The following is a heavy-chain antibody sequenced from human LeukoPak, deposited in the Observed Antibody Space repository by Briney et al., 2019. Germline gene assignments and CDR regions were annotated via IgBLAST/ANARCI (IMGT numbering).Heavy chain of an antibody. CDR3: ARYIVGDNWYFDL. Sequence: SETLSLTCTVSGGSISGYHWSWIRQPPGKGLEWIGYVYYSGSTTYSPSLKSRVTISVDTSKNQFSLKLSSVTAADTAVYYCARYIVGDNWYFDLWGRGTLVTVSS. CDR1: GGSISGYH. D-gene: IGHD3-16*01. J-gene: IGHJ2*01. CDR2: VYYSGST. V-gene: IGHV4-59*01.